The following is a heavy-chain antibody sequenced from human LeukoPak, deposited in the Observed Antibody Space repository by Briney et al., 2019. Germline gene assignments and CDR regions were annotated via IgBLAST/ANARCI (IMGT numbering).Heavy chain of an antibody. V-gene: IGHV3-23*01. CDR1: GFTFSSYA. J-gene: IGHJ6*02. CDR3: ASPILRARGMDV. CDR2: ISASGGST. Sequence: GGSLRLSCAASGFTFSSYAMSWVRQAPGKGLEWVSGISASGGSTYYADSVKGRFTISRDNAKNSPYLQMNSLRAEDTAVYYCASPILRARGMDVWGQGTTVTVSS. D-gene: IGHD2-21*01.